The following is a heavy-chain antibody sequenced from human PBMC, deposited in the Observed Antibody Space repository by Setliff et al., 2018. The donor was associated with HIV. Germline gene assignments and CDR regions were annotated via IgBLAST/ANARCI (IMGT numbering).Heavy chain of an antibody. CDR3: ARETRPGLTRSGFDY. J-gene: IGHJ4*02. CDR1: GFTFSSYW. Sequence: GGSLRLSCAASGFTFSSYWMSWVRQAPGKGLEWVANIKYDGSEKYYVGSVKGRFTISRDNAKNSLYLQINSLRAEDTAVYYCARETRPGLTRSGFDYWGQGTLVTV. CDR2: IKYDGSEK. V-gene: IGHV3-7*01. D-gene: IGHD1-1*01.